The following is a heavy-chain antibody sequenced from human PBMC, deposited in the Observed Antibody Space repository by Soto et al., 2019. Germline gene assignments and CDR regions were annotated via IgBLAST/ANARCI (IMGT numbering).Heavy chain of an antibody. CDR1: GGPFSTYA. D-gene: IGHD3-10*01. CDR2: IIPIFGTA. J-gene: IGHJ5*02. Sequence: QLVQSGAEVKKPGSSVKVSCKASGGPFSTYAISWFRQATGQGLEWMGGIIPIFGTANYAQRFLGRVTISADDSTSTAYMELRSLTSDDTAVYYCAKALTMASPNWFDPWGQGTQVTVSS. CDR3: AKALTMASPNWFDP. V-gene: IGHV1-69*01.